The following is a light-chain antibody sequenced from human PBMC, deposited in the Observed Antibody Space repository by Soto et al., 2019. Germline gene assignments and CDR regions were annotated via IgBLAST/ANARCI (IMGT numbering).Light chain of an antibody. CDR2: DAS. V-gene: IGKV1-33*01. J-gene: IGKJ2*01. Sequence: DLQMTQSPSSLSASVGDRVTITCQASQDISNYLNWYQQKPGKAPKLLIYDASNLETGVPSRFSGSASGTDFTFTISSLQPEDIATYYCQQYDNLPRYTFGQGTKLEIK. CDR1: QDISNY. CDR3: QQYDNLPRYT.